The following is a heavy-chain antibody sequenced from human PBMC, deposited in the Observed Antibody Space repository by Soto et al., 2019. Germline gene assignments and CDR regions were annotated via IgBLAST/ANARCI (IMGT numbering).Heavy chain of an antibody. CDR1: GFTFSSYW. V-gene: IGHV3-74*01. CDR3: AREFRDWNYVQDY. J-gene: IGHJ4*02. Sequence: GGSLRLSCAASGFTFSSYWMHWVRQAPGKGLVWVSRINSDGSSTSYADSVKGRFTISRDNAKNTLYLQMNSLRAEDTAVYYCAREFRDWNYVQDYWGQGTLVTVSS. CDR2: INSDGSST. D-gene: IGHD1-7*01.